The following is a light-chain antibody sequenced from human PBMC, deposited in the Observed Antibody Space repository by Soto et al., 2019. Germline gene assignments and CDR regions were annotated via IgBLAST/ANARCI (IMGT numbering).Light chain of an antibody. CDR1: NSDVGIYDF. V-gene: IGLV2-14*01. CDR2: EVS. CDR3: LSYTRDEVHHV. Sequence: QYVLPQPASVSGTPGQSIPISCTGSNSDVGIYDFVSWYQHHPGRAPKLIVSEVSHRPSGVSNRFSGSKSGNTASLTISGLQSEDEADYYCLSYTRDEVHHVFGTGTKATVL. J-gene: IGLJ1*01.